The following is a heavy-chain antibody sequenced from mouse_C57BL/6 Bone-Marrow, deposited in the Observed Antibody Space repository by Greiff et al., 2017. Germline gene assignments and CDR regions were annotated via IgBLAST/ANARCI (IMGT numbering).Heavy chain of an antibody. CDR1: GYTFTDYY. CDR2: IYPGGGNT. V-gene: IGHV1-76*01. D-gene: IGHD2-5*01. J-gene: IGHJ2*01. Sequence: VMLVESGAELVRPGASVKLSCKASGYTFTDYYINWVKQRPGQGLEWIARIYPGGGNTYYNEKFKGKATLTAEKSSSTAYMQLSSLTSEDSAVYFCARSGYRNFHYGGQGTTLTVSS. CDR3: ARSGYRNFHY.